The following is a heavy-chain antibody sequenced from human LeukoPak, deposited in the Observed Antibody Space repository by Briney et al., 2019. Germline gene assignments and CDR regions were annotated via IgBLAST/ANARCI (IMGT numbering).Heavy chain of an antibody. Sequence: GGSLRLSCAASGVPFSASWMHWVRQAPGKGLAWVSHISSDGSVIVYADPVKGRFTISRDNAKNTLYLQMNSLRAEDTAVYYCAREYDFWSGYSNWFDPWGQGTLVTVSS. CDR1: GVPFSASW. V-gene: IGHV3-74*01. D-gene: IGHD3-3*01. J-gene: IGHJ5*02. CDR3: AREYDFWSGYSNWFDP. CDR2: ISSDGSVI.